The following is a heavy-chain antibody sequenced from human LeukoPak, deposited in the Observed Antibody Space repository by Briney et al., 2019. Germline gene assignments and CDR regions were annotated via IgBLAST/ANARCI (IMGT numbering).Heavy chain of an antibody. V-gene: IGHV4-38-2*01. CDR3: ARHDRGGSCYFAFDI. CDR2: IYHSGST. CDR1: GYSISSGYY. J-gene: IGHJ3*02. D-gene: IGHD2-15*01. Sequence: PSETLSLTCAVSGYSISSGYYWGWIRQPPGKGLKWIGSIYHSGSTYYNPSLKSRVTISVDTSKNQFSLKLSSVTAADTAVYYCARHDRGGSCYFAFDIWGQGTMVTVSS.